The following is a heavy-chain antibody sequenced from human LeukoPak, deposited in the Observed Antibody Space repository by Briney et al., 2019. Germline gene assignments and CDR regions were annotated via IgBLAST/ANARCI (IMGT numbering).Heavy chain of an antibody. Sequence: GGSLRLSCAASGFTFSDYYMSWIRQAPGKGLEWVSYISSSGDTMSYADSVKGRFTISRDNAKNSLYPQMNSLRAEDAAVYYCARVRGSYATDYWGQGALVTVSS. CDR2: ISSSGDTM. CDR1: GFTFSDYY. D-gene: IGHD3-16*01. J-gene: IGHJ4*02. V-gene: IGHV3-11*04. CDR3: ARVRGSYATDY.